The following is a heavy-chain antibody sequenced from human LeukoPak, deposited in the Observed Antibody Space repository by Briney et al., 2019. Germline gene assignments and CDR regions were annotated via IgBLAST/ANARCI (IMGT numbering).Heavy chain of an antibody. Sequence: ASVKVSCKASGYTFTSYGISWVRQAPGQGLEWMGWISAYNGNTNYAQKLQGRVTMTTDTSTSTAYMELRSLRSDDTAVYYCARDLERSITIFGVTPMDVWGKGTTVTVSS. D-gene: IGHD3-3*01. J-gene: IGHJ6*04. V-gene: IGHV1-18*01. CDR3: ARDLERSITIFGVTPMDV. CDR2: ISAYNGNT. CDR1: GYTFTSYG.